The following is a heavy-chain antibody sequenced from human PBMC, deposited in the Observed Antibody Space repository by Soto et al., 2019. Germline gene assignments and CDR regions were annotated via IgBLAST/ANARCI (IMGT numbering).Heavy chain of an antibody. CDR3: ARDVAMPSGLGLGY. D-gene: IGHD6-19*01. J-gene: IGHJ4*02. Sequence: GGSLRLSCASSVFVFTNYGMHWVRQAPGKGLEWVAFISNDGSKKYYADSVKGRFTISRDNSENTVYLQMTSLRPDDTAVFYCARDVAMPSGLGLGYWGQGTLVTVSS. CDR1: VFVFTNYG. CDR2: ISNDGSKK. V-gene: IGHV3-30*03.